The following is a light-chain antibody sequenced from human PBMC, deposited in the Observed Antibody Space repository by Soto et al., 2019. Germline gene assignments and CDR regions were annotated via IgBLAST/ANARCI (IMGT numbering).Light chain of an antibody. CDR1: SSNIGAGYD. Sequence: QPVLTQPPSVSGAPGQRVTISCTGSSSNIGAGYDVHWYQQLPRAAPKLLIFGDSNRPSGVPDRFSGSKFGTSASLAITGLQAEDEGDYYCQSYDSSLSGSVFGGGTKVTVL. V-gene: IGLV1-40*01. J-gene: IGLJ3*02. CDR2: GDS. CDR3: QSYDSSLSGSV.